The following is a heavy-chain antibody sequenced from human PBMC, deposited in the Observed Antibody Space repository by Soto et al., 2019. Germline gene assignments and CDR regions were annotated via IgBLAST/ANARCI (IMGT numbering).Heavy chain of an antibody. D-gene: IGHD2-21*02. V-gene: IGHV1-69*06. CDR2: ILPMFGAV. CDR3: ARPKRSGYDRGDSYYHTMDV. Sequence: QMQLVQSGAEVKKSGSSVKVSCKASGGTSSNFVITWVRQVPGQGLEWLGGILPMFGAVKYAQKFQDRLTITADSSTNTDAMELGSLRPDDTAVYYCARPKRSGYDRGDSYYHTMDVWGHGTTVTVS. J-gene: IGHJ6*02. CDR1: GGTSSNFV.